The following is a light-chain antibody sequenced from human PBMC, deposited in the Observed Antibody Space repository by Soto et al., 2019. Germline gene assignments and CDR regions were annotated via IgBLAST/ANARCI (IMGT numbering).Light chain of an antibody. V-gene: IGKV1-9*01. CDR2: AAS. Sequence: IELTQSPSSLSSSVGDRVTITCRASQGISSYLAWYQQKPRKPPKLLIYAASTLQSGVPSRFSGSGSGTDFTLTISSLQPEDCATYYCQQLNSYPRTFGQGTKLEIK. CDR3: QQLNSYPRT. CDR1: QGISSY. J-gene: IGKJ2*01.